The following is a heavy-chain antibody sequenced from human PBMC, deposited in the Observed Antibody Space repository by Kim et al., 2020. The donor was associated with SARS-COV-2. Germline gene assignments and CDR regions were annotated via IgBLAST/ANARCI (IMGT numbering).Heavy chain of an antibody. Sequence: GGSLRLSCAASGFTFSSYWMSWVRQAPGKGLEWVANIKQDGSEKYYVDSVKGRFTISRDHAKNSLYLQMNSLRAEDTAVYYCARDLRIGGIILTGFRNGMDVWGHGTTVTVSS. D-gene: IGHD3-9*01. J-gene: IGHJ6*02. CDR3: ARDLRIGGIILTGFRNGMDV. CDR1: GFTFSSYW. CDR2: IKQDGSEK. V-gene: IGHV3-7*01.